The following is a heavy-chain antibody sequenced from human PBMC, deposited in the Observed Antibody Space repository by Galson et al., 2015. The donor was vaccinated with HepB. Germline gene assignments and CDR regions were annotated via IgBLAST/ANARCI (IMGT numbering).Heavy chain of an antibody. V-gene: IGHV4-31*03. CDR2: IYYSGST. CDR1: GGSISSGGYY. J-gene: IGHJ4*02. Sequence: TLSLTCTVSGGSISSGGYYWSWIRQHPGKGLEWIGYIYYSGSTYYNPSLKSRVTISVDTSKNQFSLKLSSVTAADTAVYYCARSQGEEYYFDYWGQGTLVTVSS. CDR3: ARSQGEEYYFDY. D-gene: IGHD3-16*01.